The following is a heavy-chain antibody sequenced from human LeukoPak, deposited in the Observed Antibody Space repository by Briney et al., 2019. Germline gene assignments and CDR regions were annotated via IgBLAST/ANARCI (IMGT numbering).Heavy chain of an antibody. CDR2: IHSGGST. J-gene: IGHJ4*02. V-gene: IGHV3-53*01. CDR1: GFTVSSNY. D-gene: IGHD2-2*02. Sequence: GGSLRLSCAASGFTVSSNYMSWVRQAPGKGLEWVSIIHSGGSTYYADSVKGRFTISRDNAKNSLYLQMNSLRAEDTAVYYCANTILTGALWGQGTLVTVSS. CDR3: ANTILTGAL.